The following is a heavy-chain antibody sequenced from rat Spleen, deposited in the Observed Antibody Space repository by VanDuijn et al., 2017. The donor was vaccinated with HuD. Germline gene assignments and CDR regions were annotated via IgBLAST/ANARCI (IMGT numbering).Heavy chain of an antibody. CDR3: TRGRRYYGYNYVYYFDY. V-gene: IGHV5-7*01. Sequence: EVQLVESDGGLVQPGRSLKLSCAASGFTFSDYNMAWVRQAPKKGLEWVATISYDGSSTYYRDSVKGRFTISRDNAKSTLYLQMDSLRSEDTATYYCTRGRRYYGYNYVYYFDYWGQGVMVTVSS. D-gene: IGHD1-9*01. CDR1: GFTFSDYN. CDR2: ISYDGSST. J-gene: IGHJ2*01.